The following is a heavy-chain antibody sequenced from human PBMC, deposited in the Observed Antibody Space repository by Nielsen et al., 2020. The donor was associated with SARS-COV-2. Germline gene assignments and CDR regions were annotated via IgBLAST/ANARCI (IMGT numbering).Heavy chain of an antibody. CDR3: ARGTGEDY. V-gene: IGHV1-18*01. CDR2: ISAYNGNR. D-gene: IGHD1-26*01. J-gene: IGHJ4*02. CDR1: GYNFNTYG. Sequence: ASVKVSCKASGYNFNTYGLSWVRQAPGQGLEWMGWISAYNGNRNYAQKFQGRVTMTTDTSTSTAYMELRSLKSDDTAVYYCARGTGEDYWGQGTLVTVSS.